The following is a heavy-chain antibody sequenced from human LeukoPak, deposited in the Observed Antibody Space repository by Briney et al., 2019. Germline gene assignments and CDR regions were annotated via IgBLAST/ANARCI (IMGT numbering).Heavy chain of an antibody. V-gene: IGHV3-73*01. Sequence: GGSLRFSCAASGFTFSSYSMNWVRQASGRGLEWVGRIRTKLRNYATAYAASVKGRFTISRDDSGDTAYLQMNSLKTEDTAVYYCTTYISGHYWGQGTLVTVSS. J-gene: IGHJ4*02. D-gene: IGHD1-20*01. CDR3: TTYISGHY. CDR2: IRTKLRNYAT. CDR1: GFTFSSYS.